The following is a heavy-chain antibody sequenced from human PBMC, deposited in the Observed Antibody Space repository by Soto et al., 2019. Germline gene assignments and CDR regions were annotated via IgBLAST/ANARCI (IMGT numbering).Heavy chain of an antibody. CDR1: GFTFSDYP. D-gene: IGHD1-26*01. CDR3: ARDFIVGAPDYFDY. V-gene: IGHV3-30*04. CDR2: ISYDGRVK. J-gene: IGHJ4*02. Sequence: GGSLRLSCAASGFTFSDYPMHWVRQAPGKGLEWVAVISYDGRVKYYVDSVKGRFTISRDDSKNTLYLQMNSLRVDDTAVYYCARDFIVGAPDYFDYWGQGPLVTSPQ.